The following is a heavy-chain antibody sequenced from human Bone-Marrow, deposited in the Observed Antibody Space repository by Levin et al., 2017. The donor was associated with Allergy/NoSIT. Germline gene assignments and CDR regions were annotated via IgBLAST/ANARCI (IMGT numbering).Heavy chain of an antibody. CDR3: ARGGAAAAGSRPRYYYYGMDV. Sequence: GESLKISCAASGFTFSSYGMHWVRQAPGKGLEWVAVIWYDGSNKYYADSVKGRFTISRDNSKNTLYLQMNSLRAEDTAVYYCARGGAAAAGSRPRYYYYGMDVWGQGTTVTVSS. CDR1: GFTFSSYG. J-gene: IGHJ6*02. D-gene: IGHD6-13*01. V-gene: IGHV3-33*01. CDR2: IWYDGSNK.